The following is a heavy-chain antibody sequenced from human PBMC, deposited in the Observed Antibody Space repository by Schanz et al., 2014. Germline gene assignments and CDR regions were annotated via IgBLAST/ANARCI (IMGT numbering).Heavy chain of an antibody. J-gene: IGHJ4*02. V-gene: IGHV1-18*01. CDR1: GYTFTSSG. D-gene: IGHD1-26*01. CDR3: ARDRDQWDGNFCDF. Sequence: QVQLVQSGAEVKKPGASVKVSCKASGYTFTSSGFSWVRQAPGQGLEWMGWINGYNAHTNYAQKFQGRVTMTTDTSTSTVYMELRSLRSDDTAVYYCARDRDQWDGNFCDFWGQGTLFTVSS. CDR2: INGYNAHT.